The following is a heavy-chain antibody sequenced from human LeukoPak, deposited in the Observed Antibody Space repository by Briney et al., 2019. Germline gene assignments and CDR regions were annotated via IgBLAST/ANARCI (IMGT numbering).Heavy chain of an antibody. CDR2: INHSGST. Sequence: SETLSLTCAVYGGSFSGYYWSWIRQPPGKGLEWIGEINHSGSTNYNPSLESRVTISVDTSKNQFSLKLSSVTAADTAVYYCASFLFGDPGGYWGQGTLVTVSS. CDR1: GGSFSGYY. D-gene: IGHD3-10*01. CDR3: ASFLFGDPGGY. J-gene: IGHJ4*02. V-gene: IGHV4-34*01.